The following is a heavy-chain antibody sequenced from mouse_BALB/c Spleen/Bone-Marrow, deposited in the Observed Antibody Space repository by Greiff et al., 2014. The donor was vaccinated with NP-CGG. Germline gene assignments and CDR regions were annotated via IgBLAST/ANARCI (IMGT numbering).Heavy chain of an antibody. D-gene: IGHD2-3*01. CDR1: GFNIKDTY. CDR3: ANDWFAY. CDR2: IDPANGNT. J-gene: IGHJ3*01. V-gene: IGHV14-3*02. Sequence: VQLKESGAELVKPGASVKLPCTASGFNIKDTYMHWVKQRPEQGLEWIGRIDPANGNTKYDPKFQGKATITADTSSNTAHLHLSSLTSEDTAVYYCANDWFAYWGQGTLVTVSA.